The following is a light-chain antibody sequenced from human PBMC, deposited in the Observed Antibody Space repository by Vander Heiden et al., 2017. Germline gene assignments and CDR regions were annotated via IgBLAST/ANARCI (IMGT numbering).Light chain of an antibody. CDR3: QQEDSSPST. J-gene: IGKJ3*01. Sequence: AIRMTQSPSSLSASTGDRVTITCRASQGISSYLAWYQQKPGKAPKLLIYAASTLQSGVPSRFSGSGSGTDFTLTISCLQSEDFATYYCQQEDSSPSTFGHGTKVDIK. CDR1: QGISSY. CDR2: AAS. V-gene: IGKV1-8*01.